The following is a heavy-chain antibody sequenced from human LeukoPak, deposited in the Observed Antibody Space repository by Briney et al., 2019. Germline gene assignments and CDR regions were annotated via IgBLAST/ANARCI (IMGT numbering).Heavy chain of an antibody. Sequence: SETLSLTCTVSGGSISSYYWSWIRQPPGKGLEWIGYIYYSGSTNYNPSLKSRVTLSVDTSNNQFSLKLSSVTAADTAVYYCARGGSSSWYSEGFDPWGQGTLVTVSS. CDR3: ARGGSSSWYSEGFDP. CDR2: IYYSGST. J-gene: IGHJ5*02. V-gene: IGHV4-59*12. CDR1: GGSISSYY. D-gene: IGHD6-13*01.